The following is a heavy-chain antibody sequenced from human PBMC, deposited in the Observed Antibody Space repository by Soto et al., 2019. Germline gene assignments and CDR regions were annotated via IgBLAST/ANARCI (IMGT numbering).Heavy chain of an antibody. CDR2: IYWDDDK. CDR3: AHRSGTSGTFQNWFDP. CDR1: GFSLTTRGVG. D-gene: IGHD3-10*01. J-gene: IGHJ5*02. Sequence: SGPTLVNPTQTLTLTCTFSGFSLTTRGVGVGWIRQPPGKALEWLALIYWDDDKRFSPSLKSRLTITKDTSKNQVVLTMSNMDPVDTATYFCAHRSGTSGTFQNWFDPWGQGTLVTVSS. V-gene: IGHV2-5*02.